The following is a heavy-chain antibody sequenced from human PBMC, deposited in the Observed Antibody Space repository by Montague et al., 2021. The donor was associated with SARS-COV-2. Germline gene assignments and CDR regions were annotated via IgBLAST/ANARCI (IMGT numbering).Heavy chain of an antibody. CDR1: GLTFSSYA. D-gene: IGHD2-15*01. J-gene: IGHJ4*02. Sequence: SLRLSCAASGLTFSSYAMHWVRQAPGKGLEWVAVISYDGSNKYYADSVKGRFTISRDNSKNTLYLQMNSLRAEDTAVYYCARSLAATLLVYFDYWGQGTLVTVSS. CDR3: ARSLAATLLVYFDY. V-gene: IGHV3-30*04. CDR2: ISYDGSNK.